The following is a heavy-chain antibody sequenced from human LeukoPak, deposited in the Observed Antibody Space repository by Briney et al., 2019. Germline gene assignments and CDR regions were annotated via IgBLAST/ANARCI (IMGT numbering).Heavy chain of an antibody. V-gene: IGHV4-59*01. D-gene: IGHD5-18*01. CDR2: IYYSGST. J-gene: IGHJ6*02. CDR3: ARAKRYSYAPSGMDV. Sequence: PSETLSLTCTVSGGSTSSYYWSWIRQPPGKGLEWIGYIYYSGSTNYNPSLKSRVTISVDTSKNQFSLKLSSVTAADTAVYYCARAKRYSYAPSGMDVWGQGTTVTVSS. CDR1: GGSTSSYY.